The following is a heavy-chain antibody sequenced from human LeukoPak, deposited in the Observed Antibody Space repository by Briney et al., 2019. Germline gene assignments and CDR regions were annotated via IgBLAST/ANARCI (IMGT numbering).Heavy chain of an antibody. J-gene: IGHJ5*02. CDR2: IYHSGST. D-gene: IGHD2-2*02. Sequence: PSETLSLTCTVSVYSISSCYYLGWIRHPPGKGLEWIGSIYHSGSTYYNPSLKRRDTISVDTSKNQFSLKLSSVTAADTAVYYCARAKRYCSSTSCYTGNWFDPWGQGTLVTVSS. CDR1: VYSISSCYY. V-gene: IGHV4-38-2*02. CDR3: ARAKRYCSSTSCYTGNWFDP.